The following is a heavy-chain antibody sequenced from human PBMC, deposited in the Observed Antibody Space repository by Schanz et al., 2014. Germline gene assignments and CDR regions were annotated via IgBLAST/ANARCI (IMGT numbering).Heavy chain of an antibody. V-gene: IGHV3-33*06. Sequence: QVQLVESGGGLVQPGRSLRLSCAASGFTFSRSGMHWVRQAPGKGLEWVAIIWFDGSNKYYADSVKGRFTISRDNSKNTLFLQFKSLRAEDTAVYYCAKDYRTGAIDYWGQGTLVTVSS. CDR2: IWFDGSNK. CDR3: AKDYRTGAIDY. D-gene: IGHD7-27*01. J-gene: IGHJ4*02. CDR1: GFTFSRSG.